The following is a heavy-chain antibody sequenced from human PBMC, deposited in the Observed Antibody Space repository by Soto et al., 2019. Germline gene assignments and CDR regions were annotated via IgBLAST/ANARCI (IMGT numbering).Heavy chain of an antibody. V-gene: IGHV4-61*08. J-gene: IGHJ3*02. CDR3: GRGTWTAEITDYALDI. CDR1: GGSVSSGGFS. CDR2: IFHAGSA. Sequence: SETLSLTCTVSGGSVSSGGFSWNWIRQPPGKGLEWIGYIFHAGSANYNPSLKSRVTVSFDTSMTQISLKVTSMTAADTAIYYCGRGTWTAEITDYALDILGPGTGVIVSS. D-gene: IGHD2-21*02.